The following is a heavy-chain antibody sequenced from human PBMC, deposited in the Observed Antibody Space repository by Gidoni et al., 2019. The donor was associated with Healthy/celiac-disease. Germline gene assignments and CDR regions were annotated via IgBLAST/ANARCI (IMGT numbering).Heavy chain of an antibody. CDR1: GGSFSVYY. D-gene: IGHD2-2*01. Sequence: VLLQQWGAGLLKPSATLSLPCSVYGGSFSVYYWSWIRQPPGKGLEWIGEINHSGRTNYNPSLKSRDTISVDTSKNQFSLKLSSVTAADTEVYYWARGFRPLVVVPDANVWFDPWGQGTLVTVSS. CDR3: ARGFRPLVVVPDANVWFDP. CDR2: INHSGRT. J-gene: IGHJ5*02. V-gene: IGHV4-34*01.